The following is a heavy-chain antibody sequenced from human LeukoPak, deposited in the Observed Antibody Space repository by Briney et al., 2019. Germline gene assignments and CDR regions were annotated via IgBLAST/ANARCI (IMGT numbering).Heavy chain of an antibody. V-gene: IGHV3-23*01. D-gene: IGHD2-2*01. CDR2: ISGSGGST. J-gene: IGHJ5*02. CDR3: AKDAPLVVVVPAAIPYWFDP. CDR1: GFTFSSYA. Sequence: PGGSLRLSCAASGFTFSSYAMSWVRQAPGKGLEWVSAISGSGGSTYYADSVKGRFTISRDNSKNTLYLQMNSPRAEDTAVYYCAKDAPLVVVVPAAIPYWFDPWGQGTLVTVSS.